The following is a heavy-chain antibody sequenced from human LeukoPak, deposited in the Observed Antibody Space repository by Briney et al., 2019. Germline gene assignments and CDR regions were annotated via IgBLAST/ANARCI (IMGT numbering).Heavy chain of an antibody. CDR2: MNPNRGNT. CDR3: ARGTIGHTAIYVLCYYYYYYMDV. CDR1: GYTFTSYD. J-gene: IGHJ6*03. V-gene: IGHV1-8*01. D-gene: IGHD5-18*01. Sequence: ASVKVSCKASGYTFTSYDINWVRQATGKGLEWMGWMNPNRGNTGYEQKFQGRVTMTRNTSISTAYMELSSLRSEDTAEYYCARGTIGHTAIYVLCYYYYYYMDVWGKGTTVTVSS.